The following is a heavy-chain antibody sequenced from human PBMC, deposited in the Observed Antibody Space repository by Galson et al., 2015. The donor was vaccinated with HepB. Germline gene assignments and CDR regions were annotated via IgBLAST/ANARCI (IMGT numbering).Heavy chain of an antibody. CDR2: IYPGDSDT. Sequence: QSGAEVKKPGESLKISCKGSGYSFTSYWIGWVRQMPGKGLEWMGIIYPGDSDTRYSPSFQGQVTISADKSISTAYLQWSSLKASDTAMYYCARLPQDVGYCSGGSCSPPDYWGQGTLVTVSS. V-gene: IGHV5-51*01. CDR3: ARLPQDVGYCSGGSCSPPDY. D-gene: IGHD2-15*01. CDR1: GYSFTSYW. J-gene: IGHJ4*02.